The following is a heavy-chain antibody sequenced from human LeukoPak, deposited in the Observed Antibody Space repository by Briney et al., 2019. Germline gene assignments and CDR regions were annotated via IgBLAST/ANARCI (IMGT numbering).Heavy chain of an antibody. CDR2: ISSGSHTI. V-gene: IGHV3-11*04. CDR1: EFTFSDYY. J-gene: IGHJ4*02. CDR3: ATLNYYSGSGSYYSDY. Sequence: GGSLRLSCEASEFTFSDYYMSWVRQAPGKGREWVSCISSGSHTISYADSVKGRFTISRDNAKNSLYLQMNSLRAEDTAVYYCATLNYYSGSGSYYSDYWGQGTLVTVSS. D-gene: IGHD3-10*01.